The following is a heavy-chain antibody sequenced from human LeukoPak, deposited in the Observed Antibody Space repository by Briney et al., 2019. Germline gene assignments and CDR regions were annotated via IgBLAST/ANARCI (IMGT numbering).Heavy chain of an antibody. CDR3: AREGGRGHYDFWSGPLPYYFDY. V-gene: IGHV4-61*02. J-gene: IGHJ4*02. CDR1: GGSISSGSYY. D-gene: IGHD3-3*01. Sequence: SQTLSLTCTVSGGSISSGSYYWSWIRQPAGKGLEWIGRIYTSGSTNYNPSLKSRVTISVDTSKNQSSLKLSSVTAADTAVYYCAREGGRGHYDFWSGPLPYYFDYWGQGTLVTVSS. CDR2: IYTSGST.